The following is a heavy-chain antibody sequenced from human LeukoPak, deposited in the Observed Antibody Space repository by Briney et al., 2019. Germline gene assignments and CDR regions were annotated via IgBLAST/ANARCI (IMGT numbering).Heavy chain of an antibody. Sequence: GGSLRLSCTASGFTVSNNYMNWVRQAPGKGLEWVSLISSGGSTQYADCVKGRFTISRDNSKNTLYLQMNSLRVEDTAVYYCARDPPGIAASVSGGWGQGTLVPVSS. D-gene: IGHD6-13*01. V-gene: IGHV3-53*01. CDR3: ARDPPGIAASVSGG. CDR2: ISSGGST. J-gene: IGHJ4*02. CDR1: GFTVSNNY.